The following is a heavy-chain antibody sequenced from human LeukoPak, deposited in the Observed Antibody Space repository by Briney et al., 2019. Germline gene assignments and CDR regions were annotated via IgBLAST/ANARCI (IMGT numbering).Heavy chain of an antibody. V-gene: IGHV4-59*01. CDR1: GGSISHYY. D-gene: IGHD3-22*01. Sequence: SETLSLTCTVSGGSISHYYWSWIRRPPGKGLEWIGYIYYSGSTNYDPSLKSRVTISVDTSKNQFSLKVNSVTAADTAVYYCAKVRYYYDSGGYYYFDYWGQGTLVTVSS. J-gene: IGHJ4*02. CDR3: AKVRYYYDSGGYYYFDY. CDR2: IYYSGST.